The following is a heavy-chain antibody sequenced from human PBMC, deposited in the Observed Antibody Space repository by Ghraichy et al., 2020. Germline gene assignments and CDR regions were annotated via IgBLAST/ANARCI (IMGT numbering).Heavy chain of an antibody. J-gene: IGHJ4*02. CDR3: ARESPFWFGELNNPFDY. CDR2: IYSGGST. Sequence: GGSLRLSCAASGFTVSSNYMSWVRQAPGKGLEWVSVIYSGGSTYYADSVKGRFTISRDNSKNTLYLQMNSLRAEDTAVYYCARESPFWFGELNNPFDYWGQGTLVTVSS. CDR1: GFTVSSNY. D-gene: IGHD3-10*01. V-gene: IGHV3-53*01.